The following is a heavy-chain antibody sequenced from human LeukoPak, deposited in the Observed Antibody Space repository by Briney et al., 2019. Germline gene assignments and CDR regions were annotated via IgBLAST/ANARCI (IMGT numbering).Heavy chain of an antibody. CDR1: GFTFSTYW. V-gene: IGHV3-7*05. J-gene: IGHJ4*02. CDR2: INQGGGEK. D-gene: IGHD6-6*01. Sequence: GGSLRLSCAASGFTFSTYWMSWVRQAPGKGLEWVANINQGGGEKYYVDSVKGRFTVSRDNAKNSLYLQMNSLRAEDTAVYYCARFHSTSSLDYWGQGSLVTVSS. CDR3: ARFHSTSSLDY.